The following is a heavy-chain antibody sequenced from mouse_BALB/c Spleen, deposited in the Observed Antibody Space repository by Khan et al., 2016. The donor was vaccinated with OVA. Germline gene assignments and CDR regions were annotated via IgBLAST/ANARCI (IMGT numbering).Heavy chain of an antibody. V-gene: IGHV1S137*01. CDR2: ISTYYGDA. D-gene: IGHD2-4*01. J-gene: IGHJ3*01. CDR3: ARGGDYDREFAY. Sequence: LVESGAELVRPGVSVKISCKGSGYTFPDYAMHWVKQSHAKSLEWIEIISTYYGDASYNQKFKGKATMTVDKSHNTAYMELARMTSEDSAIYYVARGGDYDREFAYWGQGTLVTVSA. CDR1: GYTFPDYA.